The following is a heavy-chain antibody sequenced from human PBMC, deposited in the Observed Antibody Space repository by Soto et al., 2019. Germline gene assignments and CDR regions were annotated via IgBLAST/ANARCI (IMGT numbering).Heavy chain of an antibody. J-gene: IGHJ6*03. D-gene: IGHD2-15*01. CDR2: ISSSSSYI. Sequence: GGSLRLSCAASGFTFSSYSMNWVRQAPGKGLEWVSSISSSSSYIYYADSVKGRFTISRDNAKNSLYWQMNSLRAEDTAVYYCARDIVGGYYYYMDVWGKGTTVTVSS. CDR3: ARDIVGGYYYYMDV. CDR1: GFTFSSYS. V-gene: IGHV3-21*01.